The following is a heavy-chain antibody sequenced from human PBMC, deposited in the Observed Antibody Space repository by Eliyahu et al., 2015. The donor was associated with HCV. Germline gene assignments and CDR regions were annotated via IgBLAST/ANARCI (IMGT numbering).Heavy chain of an antibody. CDR3: ARDLGSVTTVTNFDY. D-gene: IGHD4-17*01. CDR2: ISYDGSNK. CDR1: GXTFSXXA. J-gene: IGHJ4*02. V-gene: IGHV3-30-3*01. Sequence: QVQLVXSGGGXVQPGRSLRLSXXASGXTFSXXAMHWVRQAPGKGLEWVAVISYDGSNKYYADSVKGRFTISRDNSKNTLYLQMNSLRAEDTAVYYCARDLGSVTTVTNFDYWGQGTLVTVSS.